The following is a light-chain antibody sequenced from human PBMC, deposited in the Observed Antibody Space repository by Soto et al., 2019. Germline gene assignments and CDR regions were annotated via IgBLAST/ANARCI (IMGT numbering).Light chain of an antibody. CDR2: EVS. V-gene: IGLV2-18*02. CDR1: SSDVGSYNR. J-gene: IGLJ1*01. Sequence: QSVLPQPRSVSGSPGQSVTISCNGTSSDVGSYNRVSWYQQPPGTAPKLMIYEVSNRPSGVPDRFSGSKSGNTASLTISGLQAEDEADYYCSSFTSSSTYVFGTGTKVTVL. CDR3: SSFTSSSTYV.